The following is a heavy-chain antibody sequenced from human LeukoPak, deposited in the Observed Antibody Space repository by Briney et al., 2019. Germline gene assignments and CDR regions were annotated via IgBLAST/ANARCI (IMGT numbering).Heavy chain of an antibody. Sequence: GGSLRLSCAASGFTFSDCYMSWIRQAPGKGLEWVSYISSSGSTIYYADSVKGRFTISRDNAKNSLYLQMNSLRAEDTAVYYCARDTPYYYDSSGYTEVWGQGTLVTVSS. V-gene: IGHV3-11*01. CDR2: ISSSGSTI. D-gene: IGHD3-22*01. CDR1: GFTFSDCY. J-gene: IGHJ4*02. CDR3: ARDTPYYYDSSGYTEV.